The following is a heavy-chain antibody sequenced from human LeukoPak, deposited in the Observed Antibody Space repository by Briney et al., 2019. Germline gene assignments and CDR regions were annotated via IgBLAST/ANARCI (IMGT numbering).Heavy chain of an antibody. Sequence: SQTLSLTCTVSGGSISSGSYYWSWIRQPAGKGLEWIGRIYTSGSTNYNPSLKSRVTISVDTSKNQFSLKLSSVTAADTAVYYCARDRSGYDYWYFDYWGQGTLVTVSS. CDR3: ARDRSGYDYWYFDY. CDR2: IYTSGST. J-gene: IGHJ4*02. CDR1: GGSISSGSYY. D-gene: IGHD5-12*01. V-gene: IGHV4-61*02.